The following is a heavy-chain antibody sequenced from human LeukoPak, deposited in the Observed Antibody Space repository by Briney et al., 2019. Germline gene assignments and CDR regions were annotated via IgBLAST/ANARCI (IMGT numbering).Heavy chain of an antibody. CDR1: GFTFSSYA. CDR2: ISGSGGST. D-gene: IGHD3-22*01. V-gene: IGHV3-23*01. Sequence: GASLRLSCAASGFTFSSYAMSWVRQAPGKGLEWVSAISGSGGSTYYADSVKGRSTISRDNSKDTLYLQMNSLRAEDTAVYYCAKLSTYYYDSSGYCFDYWGQGTLVTVSS. CDR3: AKLSTYYYDSSGYCFDY. J-gene: IGHJ4*02.